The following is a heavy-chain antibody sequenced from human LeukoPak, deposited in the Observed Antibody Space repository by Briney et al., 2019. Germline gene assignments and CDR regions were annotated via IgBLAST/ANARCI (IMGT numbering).Heavy chain of an antibody. CDR2: IKSQAGGETT. V-gene: IGHV3-15*01. Sequence: GGSLRLSSAGSGFLFTDAWMSWVRQAPGKGLEWLGRIKSQAGGETTDYAAPVKGRFTISRDDSKTTLFLQMNSLQTDDTALYYCLWVRKMVGGFDTWGQGTLVTVSS. D-gene: IGHD3-10*01. CDR3: LWVRKMVGGFDT. J-gene: IGHJ4*02. CDR1: GFLFTDAW.